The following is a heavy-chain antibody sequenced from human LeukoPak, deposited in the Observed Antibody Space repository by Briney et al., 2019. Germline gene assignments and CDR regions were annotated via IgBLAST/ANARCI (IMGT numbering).Heavy chain of an antibody. J-gene: IGHJ6*02. CDR2: IYYSGST. V-gene: IGHV4-59*12. CDR3: ARDGAGLRITMVRGVAMPRYYYYGMDV. Sequence: PSETLSLTCTVSGGSISSYYWSWIRQPPGKGLEWIGYIYYSGSTNYNPSLKSRVTISVDTSKNQFSLKLSSVTAADTVVYYCARDGAGLRITMVRGVAMPRYYYYGMDVWGQGTTVTVSS. D-gene: IGHD3-10*01. CDR1: GGSISSYY.